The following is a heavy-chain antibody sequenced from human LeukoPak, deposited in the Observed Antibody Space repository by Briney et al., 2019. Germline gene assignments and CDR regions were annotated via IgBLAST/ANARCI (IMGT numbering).Heavy chain of an antibody. CDR1: GYTFTSYG. V-gene: IGHV1-18*01. CDR2: ISAYNGNT. CDR3: ARVGYSYGYIYFDY. D-gene: IGHD5-18*01. Sequence: EASAKVSCKASGYTFTSYGISWVRQAPGQGLEWMGWISAYNGNTNYAQKLQGRVTMTTDTSTSTAYMELRSLRSDDTAVYYCARVGYSYGYIYFDYWGQGTLVTVSS. J-gene: IGHJ4*02.